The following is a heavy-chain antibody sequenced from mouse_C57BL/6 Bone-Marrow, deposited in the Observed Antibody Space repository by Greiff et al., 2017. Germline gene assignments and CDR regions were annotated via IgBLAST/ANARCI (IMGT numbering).Heavy chain of an antibody. D-gene: IGHD1-1*01. V-gene: IGHV5-16*01. Sequence: EVKLVESEGGLVQPGSSMKLSCTASGFTFSDYYMAWVRQVPEKGLEWVANINYDGSSTYYLDSLKSRFIISSDNAKNNLYLQMSSLKSEDTATYYCARGGYYYGSSYDWFAYWGQGTLVTVSA. CDR2: INYDGSST. CDR3: ARGGYYYGSSYDWFAY. CDR1: GFTFSDYY. J-gene: IGHJ3*01.